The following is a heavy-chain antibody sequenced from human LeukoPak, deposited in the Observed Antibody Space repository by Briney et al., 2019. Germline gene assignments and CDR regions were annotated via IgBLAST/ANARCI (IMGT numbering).Heavy chain of an antibody. J-gene: IGHJ4*02. Sequence: GGSLRLSCAASGFTVSSNYMSWVRQAPGKGLEWVSVIYSGGSTYYADSVKGRFTISRHNSKNTLYLQMNSLRAEDTAVYYCARDTPYDYSNAYFDYWGQGTLVTVSS. D-gene: IGHD4-11*01. CDR2: IYSGGST. CDR1: GFTVSSNY. CDR3: ARDTPYDYSNAYFDY. V-gene: IGHV3-53*04.